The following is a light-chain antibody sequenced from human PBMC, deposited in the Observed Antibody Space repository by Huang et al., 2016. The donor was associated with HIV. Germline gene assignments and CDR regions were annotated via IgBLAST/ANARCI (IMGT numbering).Light chain of an antibody. J-gene: IGKJ4*01. CDR2: GAS. CDR3: QQYNNWPRS. CDR1: ESVSSN. V-gene: IGKV3-15*01. Sequence: EIVMTQSPATLSVSPGERATVSCRASESVSSNLAWYQHKPGQAPRLLIYGASARATGVAARFSGSGSGTEFTLSISSLRSEDFAVYYCQQYNNWPRSFGGGTKVEIK.